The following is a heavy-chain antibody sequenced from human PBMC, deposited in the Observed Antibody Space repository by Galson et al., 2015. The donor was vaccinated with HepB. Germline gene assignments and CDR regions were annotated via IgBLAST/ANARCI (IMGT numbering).Heavy chain of an antibody. D-gene: IGHD6-13*01. Sequence: QSGAEVKKPGESLKISCKGSGYSFTRYWIGWVRQMPGKGLEWMGIIYAGDSETRYSPSFQGQVTISADKSISTAYLQWSSLKASDTAIYYCARSSLAAGVTSDFWGHGTLVTVSS. CDR1: GYSFTRYW. CDR2: IYAGDSET. V-gene: IGHV5-51*01. CDR3: ARSSLAAGVTSDF. J-gene: IGHJ4*01.